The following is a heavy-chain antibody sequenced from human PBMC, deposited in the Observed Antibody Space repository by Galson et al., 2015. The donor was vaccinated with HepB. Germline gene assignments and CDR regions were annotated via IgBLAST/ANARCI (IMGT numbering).Heavy chain of an antibody. V-gene: IGHV3-21*01. J-gene: IGHJ6*02. CDR2: ISSSSSDI. Sequence: SLRLSCAASGFTFSSYNMNWVRQAPGKGLEWVSSISSSSSDIYYADSVKGRFTISRDNAKNSLYLQMNSLRVDDTAVYYCLRVRDPPRAYYSYYGMDIWGQGTTVIVSS. CDR1: GFTFSSYN. CDR3: LRVRDPPRAYYSYYGMDI.